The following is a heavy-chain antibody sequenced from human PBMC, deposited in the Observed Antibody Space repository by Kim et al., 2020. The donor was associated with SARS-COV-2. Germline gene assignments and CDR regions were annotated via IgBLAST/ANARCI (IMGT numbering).Heavy chain of an antibody. CDR2: T. J-gene: IGHJ4*02. Sequence: TYYADSVKGRFTISRDNSKNTLYLQMNSLRAEDTAVYYCAKGRGSYALDFWGQGTLVTVSS. D-gene: IGHD1-26*01. CDR3: AKGRGSYALDF. V-gene: IGHV3-23*01.